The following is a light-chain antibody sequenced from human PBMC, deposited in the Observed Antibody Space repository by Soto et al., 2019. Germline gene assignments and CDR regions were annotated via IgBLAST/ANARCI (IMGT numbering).Light chain of an antibody. CDR2: EVS. J-gene: IGLJ1*01. CDR1: STDVGAYNY. Sequence: QSALTQPASVSGSPGQSITISCTGTSTDVGAYNYVSWYQQYPGQAPNLLIYEVSRRPPGFSHRFSGSKSVNTASLTISGLQAEDEAHYYCNSYTTMNTYVCGTGTKVTV. V-gene: IGLV2-14*01. CDR3: NSYTTMNTYV.